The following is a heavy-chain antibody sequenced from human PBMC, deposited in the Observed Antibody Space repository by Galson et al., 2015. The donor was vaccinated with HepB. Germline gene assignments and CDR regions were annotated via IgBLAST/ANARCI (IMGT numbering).Heavy chain of an antibody. Sequence: SLRLSCAASGFTFSSYAVSWVRQAPGKGLEWVSAISGSGGSTYYADSVKGRFTISRDNSKNTLYLQMNSLRAEDTAVYYCAKCIGPRLYYYDSSGPYGMDVWGQGTTVTVSS. CDR1: GFTFSSYA. CDR3: AKCIGPRLYYYDSSGPYGMDV. V-gene: IGHV3-23*01. D-gene: IGHD3-22*01. CDR2: ISGSGGST. J-gene: IGHJ6*02.